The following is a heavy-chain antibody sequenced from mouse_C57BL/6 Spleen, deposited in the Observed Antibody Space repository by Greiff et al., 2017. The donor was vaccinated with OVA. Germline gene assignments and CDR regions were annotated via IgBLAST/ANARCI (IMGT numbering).Heavy chain of an antibody. CDR1: GYTFTSYG. CDR3: ARSPYDYDGYWYFDV. J-gene: IGHJ1*03. V-gene: IGHV1-81*01. CDR2: IYPRSGNT. Sequence: QVQLKQSGAELARPGASVKLSCKASGYTFTSYGISWVKQRTGQGLEWIGEIYPRSGNTYYNEKFKGKATLTVDKSSSTAYMELRSLTSEDSAVYYCARSPYDYDGYWYFDVWGTGTTVTVSS. D-gene: IGHD2-4*01.